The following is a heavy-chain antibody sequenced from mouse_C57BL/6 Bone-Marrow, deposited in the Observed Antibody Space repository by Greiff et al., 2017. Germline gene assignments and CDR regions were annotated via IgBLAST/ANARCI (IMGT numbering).Heavy chain of an antibody. J-gene: IGHJ2*01. CDR1: GFNIKDYY. D-gene: IGHD1-1*01. Sequence: EVQLQQSGAELVRPGASVKLSCTASGFNIKDYYMHWVKQRPEQGLEWIGWIDPENGDTEYASKFQGKATITADTSSNTAYLQLSSLTSEDTAVYYCTTFTTVVAGFDYWGQGTTLTVSS. V-gene: IGHV14-4*01. CDR2: IDPENGDT. CDR3: TTFTTVVAGFDY.